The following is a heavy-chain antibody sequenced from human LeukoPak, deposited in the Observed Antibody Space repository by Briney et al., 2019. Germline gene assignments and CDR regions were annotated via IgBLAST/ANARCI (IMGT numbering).Heavy chain of an antibody. V-gene: IGHV3-21*01. D-gene: IGHD5-12*01. J-gene: IGHJ3*02. CDR1: GFTFSSYA. CDR2: ISGSSSSI. CDR3: AREGFGAYGEAFDI. Sequence: GGSLRLSCAASGFTFSSYAMSWVRQAPGKGLEWVSAISGSSSSIYYADSVKGRFTVSRDNAKNSLYLQMNSLRAEDTAVYYCAREGFGAYGEAFDIWAKGQWSPSLQ.